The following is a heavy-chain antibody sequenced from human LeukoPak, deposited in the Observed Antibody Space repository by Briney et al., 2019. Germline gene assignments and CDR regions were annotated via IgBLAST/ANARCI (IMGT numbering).Heavy chain of an antibody. D-gene: IGHD5-12*01. J-gene: IGHJ4*02. CDR2: VRSSSSYI. Sequence: GGSLRLSCAASRFTFSRYSMNWVRQAPGKGLEWVASVRSSSSYIYYADSVKGRFTISRDNAKNSLYLQMNSLRAEDTAVYYCARTHNEYSAFDYWGQGTLVTVSS. CDR3: ARTHNEYSAFDY. V-gene: IGHV3-21*01. CDR1: RFTFSRYS.